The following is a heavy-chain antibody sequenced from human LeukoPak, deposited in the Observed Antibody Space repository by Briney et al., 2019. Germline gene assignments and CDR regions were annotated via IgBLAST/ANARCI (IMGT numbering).Heavy chain of an antibody. CDR3: ARDSSGEYYYDSSGYIYYDY. Sequence: GASVKVSCKASGGTFSSYAISWVRQAPGQGLEWMGRTIPILGIANYAQKFQGRVTITADKSTSTAYMELSSLRSEDTAVYYCARDSSGEYYYDSSGYIYYDYWGQGTLVTVSS. V-gene: IGHV1-69*04. CDR2: TIPILGIA. CDR1: GGTFSSYA. D-gene: IGHD3-22*01. J-gene: IGHJ4*02.